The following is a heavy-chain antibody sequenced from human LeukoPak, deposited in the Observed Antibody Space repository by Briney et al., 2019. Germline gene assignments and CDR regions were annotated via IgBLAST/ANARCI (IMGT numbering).Heavy chain of an antibody. J-gene: IGHJ4*02. CDR1: GFPFSSYG. Sequence: PGGSLRLSCVASGFPFSSYGLTWVRQAPGKGLEWVSAISGSGTNTYYADSMKGRFTISRDNSKNQMNSLRAEDTAVYYCAKTAGWATFDHWGQGTLVTVSS. D-gene: IGHD6-19*01. V-gene: IGHV3-23*01. CDR2: ISGSGTNT. CDR3: AKTAGWATFDH.